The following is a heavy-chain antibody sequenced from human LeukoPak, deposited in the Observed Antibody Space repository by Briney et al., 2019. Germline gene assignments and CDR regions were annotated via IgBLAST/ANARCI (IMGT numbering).Heavy chain of an antibody. CDR3: ARHGGTLHYYDSSGPRAFDY. Sequence: PSETLSLTCTVSGGSISSSSYYWGWIRQPPGKGLEWIGSIYYSGSTYYNPSLKSRVTISVDTSKNQFSLKLSSVTAADTAVYYCARHGGTLHYYDSSGPRAFDYWGQGTLVTVSS. D-gene: IGHD3-22*01. CDR1: GGSISSSSYY. V-gene: IGHV4-39*01. CDR2: IYYSGST. J-gene: IGHJ4*02.